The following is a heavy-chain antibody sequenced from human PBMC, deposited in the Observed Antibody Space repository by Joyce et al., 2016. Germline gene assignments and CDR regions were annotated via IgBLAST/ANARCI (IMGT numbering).Heavy chain of an antibody. CDR2: IRSDENST. CDR3: ARTGGSYYDYYYYGLDV. V-gene: IGHV3-74*01. J-gene: IGHJ6*02. Sequence: EVQLVESGGGLVQPGGSLRLSCTASGFTFSSYWMHWVRKVSGKGLVWVSNIRSDENSTRYADSVKGRFTISRDNAKNTLYLHMNSLRTEDTAVYYCARTGGSYYDYYYYGLDVWGQGTTVIVSS. CDR1: GFTFSSYW. D-gene: IGHD1-26*01.